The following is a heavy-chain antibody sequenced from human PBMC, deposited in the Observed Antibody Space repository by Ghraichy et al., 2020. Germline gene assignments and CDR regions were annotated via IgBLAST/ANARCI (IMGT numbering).Heavy chain of an antibody. Sequence: GGSLRLSCAASGFTFSSYGMHWVRQAPGKGLEWVAVIWYDGSNKYYADSVKGRFTISRDNSKNTLYLQMNSLRAEDTAVYYCARDFAYCSGGSCYLYYYYYGMDVWGHGTTVTVSS. D-gene: IGHD2-15*01. CDR3: ARDFAYCSGGSCYLYYYYYGMDV. CDR1: GFTFSSYG. V-gene: IGHV3-33*01. J-gene: IGHJ6*02. CDR2: IWYDGSNK.